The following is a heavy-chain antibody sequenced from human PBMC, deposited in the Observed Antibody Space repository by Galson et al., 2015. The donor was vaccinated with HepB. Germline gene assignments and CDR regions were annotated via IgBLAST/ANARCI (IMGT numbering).Heavy chain of an antibody. CDR2: TYYRSKWCN. Sequence: CAISGDSVSSNSAAWNWIRQSPSRGLEWLGRTYYRSKWCNDYAVSVKSRITINPDTSKNQFSLQLNSVTPEDTAVYYCAREAYNVPTLYYFDYWGQGTLVTVSS. J-gene: IGHJ4*02. CDR1: GDSVSSNSAA. D-gene: IGHD3-10*01. V-gene: IGHV6-1*01. CDR3: AREAYNVPTLYYFDY.